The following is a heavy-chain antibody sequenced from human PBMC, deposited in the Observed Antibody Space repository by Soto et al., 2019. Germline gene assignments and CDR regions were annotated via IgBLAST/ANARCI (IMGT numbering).Heavy chain of an antibody. CDR3: AGQTFTIAAASYGRSNWFDP. Sequence: SETLSLTCTASGGSITSSSHFWGWVRQPPGKGLEWIGTIYFTGNTYYTPSLKSRLTMSIDTSKNEFSLRLNSVTAADTAVYYCAGQTFTIAAASYGRSNWFDPWGPGTLVTSPQ. V-gene: IGHV4-39*01. J-gene: IGHJ5*02. CDR2: IYFTGNT. CDR1: GGSITSSSHF. D-gene: IGHD6-25*01.